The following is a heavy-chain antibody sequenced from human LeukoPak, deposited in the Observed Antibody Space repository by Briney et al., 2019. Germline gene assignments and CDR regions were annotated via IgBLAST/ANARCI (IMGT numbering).Heavy chain of an antibody. CDR2: IFYSGST. CDR1: GGSISSTSYY. CDR3: ARRWGYSSSVDY. J-gene: IGHJ4*02. D-gene: IGHD5-18*01. V-gene: IGHV4-39*01. Sequence: SETLSLTCTVSGGSISSTSYYWGWIRQPPGKGLEWIGSIFYSGSTTYNPSLGSRVTMSVDTPKNQFSLQLSSVTAADTAVYYCARRWGYSSSVDYWGQGTLVTVSS.